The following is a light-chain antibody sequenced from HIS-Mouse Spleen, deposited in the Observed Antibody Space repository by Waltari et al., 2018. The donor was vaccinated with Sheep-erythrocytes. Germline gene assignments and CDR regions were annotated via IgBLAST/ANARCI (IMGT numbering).Light chain of an antibody. J-gene: IGLJ3*02. CDR1: SSDVGGYNY. V-gene: IGLV2-14*03. Sequence: QSALTQPASVPGSPGQSITISCTGTSSDVGGYNYVSWYQQHPGKAPKLMIYDVSNRPSGVSKRFSGSKSGNTASLTISGLQAEDEADYYCSSYTSSSTWVFGGGTKLTVL. CDR3: SSYTSSSTWV. CDR2: DVS.